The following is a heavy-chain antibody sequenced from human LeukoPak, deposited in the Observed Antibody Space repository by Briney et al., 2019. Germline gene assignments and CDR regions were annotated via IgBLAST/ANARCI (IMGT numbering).Heavy chain of an antibody. CDR1: GFTFDDYA. V-gene: IGHV3-9*01. CDR3: AKGQTYYYDSSGFAFDY. Sequence: GGSLRLSCAASGFTFDDYAMHWVRQAPGKGLEWVSGISWNSGSIGYADSVKGRFTISRDNAKNSLYLQMNSLRAEDTALYYCAKGQTYYYDSSGFAFDYWGQGTLVTVSS. D-gene: IGHD3-22*01. CDR2: ISWNSGSI. J-gene: IGHJ4*02.